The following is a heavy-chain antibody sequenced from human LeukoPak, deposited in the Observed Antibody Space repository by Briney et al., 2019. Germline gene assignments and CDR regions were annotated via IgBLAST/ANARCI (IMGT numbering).Heavy chain of an antibody. CDR1: GFPFSPYP. V-gene: IGHV3-30*04. CDR2: ESYGDSNK. Sequence: GGPLRLPCGPSGFPFSPYPMLRAPQATDKALEGVADESYGDSNKQYADSVKGRFTISRDNSKNTLYLQMNSLRAEDTAGDYCARTMSRYSGSLSSVPFDYWGQGTLVTVSS. CDR3: ARTMSRYSGSLSSVPFDY. J-gene: IGHJ4*02. D-gene: IGHD3-10*01.